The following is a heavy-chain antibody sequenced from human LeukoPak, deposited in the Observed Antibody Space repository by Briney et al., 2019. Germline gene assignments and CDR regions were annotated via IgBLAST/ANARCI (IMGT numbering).Heavy chain of an antibody. CDR3: ARVNLAHYDILTGYYNGYYYGMDV. CDR1: GYTFTSYD. CDR2: MNPNSGTT. D-gene: IGHD3-9*01. J-gene: IGHJ6*02. Sequence: GASVKVSCKASGYTFTSYDINWVRQATGQGLEWMGWMNPNSGTTGYAQKFKGRVTMTRNNSISTAYMELSSLRSEDTAVYYCARVNLAHYDILTGYYNGYYYGMDVWGQGTTVTVSS. V-gene: IGHV1-8*01.